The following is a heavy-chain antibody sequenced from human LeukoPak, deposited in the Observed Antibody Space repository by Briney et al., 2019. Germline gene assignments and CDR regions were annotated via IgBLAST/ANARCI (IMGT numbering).Heavy chain of an antibody. Sequence: ASVTVSFKASGYTFTSYGISWVRQAPGQGLEWMGWISAYNGNTNYAQKLQGRVTMTTDTSTSTAYMELRSLRSDDTAVYYCARTPGIAAAGTFDYWGQGTLVTVSS. CDR2: ISAYNGNT. J-gene: IGHJ4*02. CDR3: ARTPGIAAAGTFDY. V-gene: IGHV1-18*01. D-gene: IGHD6-13*01. CDR1: GYTFTSYG.